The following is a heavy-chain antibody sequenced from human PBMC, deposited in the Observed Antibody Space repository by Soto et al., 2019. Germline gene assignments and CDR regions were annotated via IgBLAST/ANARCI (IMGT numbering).Heavy chain of an antibody. V-gene: IGHV2-5*02. CDR2: IYWDDDK. CDR1: GFSLSTRGVG. CDR3: AHSFCGDDAFDI. J-gene: IGHJ3*02. Sequence: QITLKESGPTLVKPTQTLTLTCTFSGFSLSTRGVGVGWIRQPPGKALEWLALIYWDDDKRYSPSLKSRLTITKDTSKNQVVLTMTTMDPVDTATYYCAHSFCGDDAFDIWGQGTMVTVSS. D-gene: IGHD2-21*01.